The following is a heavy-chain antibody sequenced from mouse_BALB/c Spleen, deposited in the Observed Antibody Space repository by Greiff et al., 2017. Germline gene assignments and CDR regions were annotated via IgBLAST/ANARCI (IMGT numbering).Heavy chain of an antibody. D-gene: IGHD3-1*01. CDR2: ISSGSSTI. V-gene: IGHV5-17*02. Sequence: EVKVEESGGGLVQPGGSRKLSCAASGFTFSSFGMHWVRQAPEKGLEWVAYISSGSSTIYYADTVKGRFTISRDNPKNTLFLQMTSLRSEDTAMYYCASLSGDSFAYWGQGTLVTVSA. J-gene: IGHJ3*01. CDR1: GFTFSSFG. CDR3: ASLSGDSFAY.